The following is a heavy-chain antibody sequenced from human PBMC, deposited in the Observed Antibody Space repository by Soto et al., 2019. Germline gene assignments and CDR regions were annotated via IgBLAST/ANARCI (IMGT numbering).Heavy chain of an antibody. CDR2: IIPIFGTA. D-gene: IGHD6-19*01. CDR1: GGTFSSYA. V-gene: IGHV1-69*13. CDR3: ARDPRIAVAGTYFDY. Sequence: GASVKVSCKASGGTFSSYAISWVRQAPGQGLEWMGGIIPIFGTANYAQKFQGRVTITADESTSTAYMEVSSLRSEDTAVYYCARDPRIAVAGTYFDYWGQGTLVTVSS. J-gene: IGHJ4*02.